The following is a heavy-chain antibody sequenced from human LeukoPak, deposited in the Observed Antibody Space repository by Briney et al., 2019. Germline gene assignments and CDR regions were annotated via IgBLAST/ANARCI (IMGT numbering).Heavy chain of an antibody. V-gene: IGHV4-39*01. Sequence: SETLSLTCTVSGGSISSSSYYWGWIRQPPGKGLEWIGSTYYSGSTYYNPSLKRRVTISVDTSKNQFSLKLSSVTAADTAVYYCASLRERSYYARGFDYWGQGTLVTVSS. D-gene: IGHD1-26*01. CDR3: ASLRERSYYARGFDY. CDR1: GGSISSSSYY. J-gene: IGHJ4*02. CDR2: TYYSGST.